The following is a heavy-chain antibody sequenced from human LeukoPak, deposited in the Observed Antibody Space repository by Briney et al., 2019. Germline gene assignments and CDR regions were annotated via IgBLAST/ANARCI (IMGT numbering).Heavy chain of an antibody. Sequence: GASVKVSCKASGYTFTSYYMHWVRQAPGQGLEWMGWINPNSGGTNYAQKFQGRVTMTRDTSISTAYMELSRLRSDDTAVYYCARDESYGSGSYIVDWGQGTLVTVSS. J-gene: IGHJ4*02. V-gene: IGHV1-2*02. CDR1: GYTFTSYY. D-gene: IGHD3-10*01. CDR2: INPNSGGT. CDR3: ARDESYGSGSYIVD.